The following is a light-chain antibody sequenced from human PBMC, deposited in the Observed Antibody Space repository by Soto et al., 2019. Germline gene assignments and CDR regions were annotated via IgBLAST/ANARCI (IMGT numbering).Light chain of an antibody. CDR1: QSVDSNY. J-gene: IGKJ1*01. CDR3: QQYGRSPRT. Sequence: EIVLTQSPGTLSLSPGERATLSCRASQSVDSNYLAWYQQKPGQAPRLLIYGVSSRVTGIPDRFSGSGSGTYFALTISRLDPEDFAVYYCQQYGRSPRTFGQGTKVEFK. CDR2: GVS. V-gene: IGKV3-20*01.